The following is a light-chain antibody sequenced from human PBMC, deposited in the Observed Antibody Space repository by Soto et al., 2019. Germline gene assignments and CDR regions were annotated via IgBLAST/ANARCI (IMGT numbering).Light chain of an antibody. CDR2: GAS. CDR3: KQYGRSGK. V-gene: IGKV3-20*01. J-gene: IGKJ1*01. CDR1: QSVSNNY. Sequence: EIGVTNLPGTLPLSLGQRANLFVRASQSVSNNYLAWNQQKPGQAPRLLIYGASNRATGIPDRFSGSGSGTDFTLTISRMEPEDFAVYYCKQYGRSGKVGQGTKVDIK.